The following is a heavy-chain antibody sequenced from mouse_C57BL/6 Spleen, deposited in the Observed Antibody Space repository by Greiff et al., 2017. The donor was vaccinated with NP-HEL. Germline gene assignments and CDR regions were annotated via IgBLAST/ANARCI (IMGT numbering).Heavy chain of an antibody. V-gene: IGHV1-50*01. CDR2: IDPSDSYT. Sequence: QVQLKQPGAELVKPGASVKLSCKASGYTFTSYWMQWVKQRPGQGLEWIGEIDPSDSYTNYNQKFKGKATLTVDTSSSTAYMQLSSLTSEDSAVYYCASLITTVAYYFDYWGQGTTLTVSS. CDR3: ASLITTVAYYFDY. J-gene: IGHJ2*01. CDR1: GYTFTSYW. D-gene: IGHD1-1*01.